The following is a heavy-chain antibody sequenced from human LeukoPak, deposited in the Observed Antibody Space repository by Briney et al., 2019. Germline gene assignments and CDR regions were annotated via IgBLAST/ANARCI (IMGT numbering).Heavy chain of an antibody. CDR3: AKAIAARPPPFDY. Sequence: GSLRLSCAASGFSFSGYSMNWVRQAPGKGLEWVSYISSTASSKYYADSVKGRFTISRDNAKNSLYLQMNSLRAEDTAVYYCAKAIAARPPPFDYWGQGTLVTVSS. J-gene: IGHJ4*02. CDR2: ISSTASSK. V-gene: IGHV3-48*04. CDR1: GFSFSGYS. D-gene: IGHD6-6*01.